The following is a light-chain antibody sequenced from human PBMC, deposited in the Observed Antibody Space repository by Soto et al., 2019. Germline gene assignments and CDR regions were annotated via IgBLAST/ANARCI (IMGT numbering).Light chain of an antibody. V-gene: IGKV3-20*01. CDR2: GTS. J-gene: IGKJ1*01. Sequence: EIVLTQSPGTLSLSPGERATLSCRASQSVSSSYLAWYQQKPGQAPRLLIYGTSSRATAIPDRFSGSGSGTDFTLTISRLEPEDCAVYYCQQYGSSSWTFGQGTKVDIK. CDR3: QQYGSSSWT. CDR1: QSVSSSY.